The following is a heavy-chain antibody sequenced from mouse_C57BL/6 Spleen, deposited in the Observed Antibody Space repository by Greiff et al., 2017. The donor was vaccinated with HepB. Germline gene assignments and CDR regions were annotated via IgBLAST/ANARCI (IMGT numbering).Heavy chain of an antibody. CDR3: ARGGLYSNYGFDY. D-gene: IGHD2-5*01. J-gene: IGHJ2*01. CDR1: GYTFTSYW. Sequence: VQLQQPGAELVMPGASVKLSCKASGYTFTSYWMHWVKQRPGQGLEWIGEIDPSDSYTNYNQKFKGKSTLTVEQSSSTAYMQLSSLTSEDSAVYYCARGGLYSNYGFDYWGQGTTLTVSS. CDR2: IDPSDSYT. V-gene: IGHV1-69*01.